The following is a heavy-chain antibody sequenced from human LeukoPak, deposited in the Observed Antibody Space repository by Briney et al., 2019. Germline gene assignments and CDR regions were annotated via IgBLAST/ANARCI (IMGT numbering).Heavy chain of an antibody. V-gene: IGHV4-39*01. CDR2: IYYSGST. CDR1: GGSISSSTYY. Sequence: SETLSLTCTVSGGSISSSTYYWGWIRQPPGKGLEWIGTIYYSGSTYYNPSLKSRVTISVDTSKNQFSLKLGSVTAADTAVYYCVRQTYGSGSYYNLGCWGQGTLVTVSS. D-gene: IGHD3-10*01. J-gene: IGHJ4*02. CDR3: VRQTYGSGSYYNLGC.